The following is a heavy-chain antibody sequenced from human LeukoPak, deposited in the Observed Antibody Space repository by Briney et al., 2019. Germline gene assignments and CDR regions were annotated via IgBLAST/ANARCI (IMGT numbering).Heavy chain of an antibody. CDR1: GGTFSSYA. Sequence: SVKVSCKASGGTFSSYAISWVRQAPGQGLEWMGRIIPILGIANYAQKFQGRVTITADKSTSTAYMELSSLRSEDTAVYYCARGSAPGYYDSSGPGDDYWGQGTLVTVSS. CDR3: ARGSAPGYYDSSGPGDDY. J-gene: IGHJ4*02. CDR2: IIPILGIA. V-gene: IGHV1-69*04. D-gene: IGHD3-22*01.